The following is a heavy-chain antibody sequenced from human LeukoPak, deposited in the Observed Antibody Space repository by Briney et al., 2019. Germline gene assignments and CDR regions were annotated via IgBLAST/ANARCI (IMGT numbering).Heavy chain of an antibody. V-gene: IGHV3-49*04. J-gene: IGHJ4*02. D-gene: IGHD5-24*01. CDR1: GFTFGVYA. Sequence: PGGCLRLSRTTSGFTFGVYAMNWVRQPPGKGLEGVTFIRSRAYGATSEYAASVKGRFTISRDDSKSIAYLQMNSLETEDTAVYYCTRVNGYNNYDYWGQGTLVTVSS. CDR2: IRSRAYGATS. CDR3: TRVNGYNNYDY.